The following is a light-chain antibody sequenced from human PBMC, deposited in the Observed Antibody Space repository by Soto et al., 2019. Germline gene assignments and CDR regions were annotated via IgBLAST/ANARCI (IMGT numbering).Light chain of an antibody. CDR1: QNINTW. V-gene: IGKV1-5*03. Sequence: IQMTQSPSTLSASVGDRVTITCRASQNINTWLAWYQQNPGKAPRLLIYRASSLENGVPSRFDGRGSGTQFIFTISSLQPDDSATYYCQQYSSDSTFGQGTKVEIK. J-gene: IGKJ1*01. CDR3: QQYSSDST. CDR2: RAS.